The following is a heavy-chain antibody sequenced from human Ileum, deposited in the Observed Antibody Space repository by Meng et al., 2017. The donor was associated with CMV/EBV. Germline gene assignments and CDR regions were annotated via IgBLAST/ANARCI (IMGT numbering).Heavy chain of an antibody. CDR2: ISLGNGQT. CDR3: ARDVWGFDY. V-gene: IGHV1-18*04. CDR1: GYTFTDHN. D-gene: IGHD7-27*01. Sequence: VHLLPSGAGVKKPGASVKISCKTSGYTFTDHNLGWVRQAPGQGLEWVGWISLGNGQTVYGHKVQGRVTVTTDTSTSTAYMELRSLRSDDTAMYYCARDVWGFDYWGQGTLVTVSS. J-gene: IGHJ4*02.